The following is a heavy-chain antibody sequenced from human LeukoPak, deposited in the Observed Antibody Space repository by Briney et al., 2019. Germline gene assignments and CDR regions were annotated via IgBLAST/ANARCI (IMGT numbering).Heavy chain of an antibody. J-gene: IGHJ4*02. V-gene: IGHV2-5*08. Sequence: SGPTLVKPTQTLTLTCTFSGFSLSTSGKDVNWIRQPTGKALEWLALIYWDDDEFYSPSLKSRLTITKDTSTNQVALTTNNIHHVDTATYYCAHRPAMVTKREFYYFDYWGQRTLVTVSS. D-gene: IGHD4-17*01. CDR1: GFSLSTSGKD. CDR3: AHRPAMVTKREFYYFDY. CDR2: IYWDDDE.